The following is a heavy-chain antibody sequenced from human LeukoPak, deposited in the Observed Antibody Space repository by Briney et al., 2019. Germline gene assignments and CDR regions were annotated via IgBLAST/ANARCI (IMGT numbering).Heavy chain of an antibody. CDR2: IYYSGST. CDR3: ARQRGLSSSWYPPDY. J-gene: IGHJ4*02. Sequence: PSETLSLTCTVSGGSISSYYWSWIRQPPGKGLEWIGYIYYSGSTNYNPSLKSRVTISVDTSKNQFSLKLSSVTAADTAVYYCARQRGLSSSWYPPDYWGQGTLVTVSS. CDR1: GGSISSYY. V-gene: IGHV4-59*01. D-gene: IGHD6-13*01.